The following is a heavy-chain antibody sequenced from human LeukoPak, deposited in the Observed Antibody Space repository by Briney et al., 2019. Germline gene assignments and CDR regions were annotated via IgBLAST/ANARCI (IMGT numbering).Heavy chain of an antibody. D-gene: IGHD3-9*01. CDR3: ARDRGYDTLTGYPYYIDY. CDR1: GFTFSAYW. J-gene: IGHJ4*02. Sequence: GGSLRLSCAASGFTFSAYWMSWVRQAPGKGLEWVANIKQEGSEKFYVDSVKGRLTISRDNAKNSLYLHMSSLRAEDTAVYYCARDRGYDTLTGYPYYIDYWGQGTLVTVSS. CDR2: IKQEGSEK. V-gene: IGHV3-7*01.